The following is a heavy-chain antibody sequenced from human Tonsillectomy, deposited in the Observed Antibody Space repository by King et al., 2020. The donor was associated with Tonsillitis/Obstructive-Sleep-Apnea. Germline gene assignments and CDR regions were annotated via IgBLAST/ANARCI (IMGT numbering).Heavy chain of an antibody. D-gene: IGHD2-2*01. Sequence: VQLQQWGAGLLKPSETLSLTCAVYGGSFSGYYWSWIRQPPGKGLEWIGEINHSGSTNYNPSLKSRVTISVDTSKNQFSLKLSSVTAADTAVYYFARGDIVVVPAAMVYYYYMDVWGKGTTVTVSS. CDR1: GGSFSGYY. CDR2: INHSGST. CDR3: ARGDIVVVPAAMVYYYYMDV. J-gene: IGHJ6*03. V-gene: IGHV4-34*01.